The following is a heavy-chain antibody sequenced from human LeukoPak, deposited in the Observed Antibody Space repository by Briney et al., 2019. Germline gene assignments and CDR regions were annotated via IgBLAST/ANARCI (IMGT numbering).Heavy chain of an antibody. CDR2: INHSGST. D-gene: IGHD3-10*01. Sequence: SETLSLTCAVYGGSFSGYYWSWLRQPPGKGLEWIGEINHSGSTNYNPSLKSRVTISVDTSKNQFSLKLSSVTAADTAVYYCASITMVRGVILGWFDHWGQGTLVTVSS. V-gene: IGHV4-34*01. CDR1: GGSFSGYY. J-gene: IGHJ5*02. CDR3: ASITMVRGVILGWFDH.